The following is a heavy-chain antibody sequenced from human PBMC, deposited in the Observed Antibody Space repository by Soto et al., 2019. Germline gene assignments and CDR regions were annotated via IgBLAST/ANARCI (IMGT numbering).Heavy chain of an antibody. Sequence: SETLSLTSAVSGGSFRRFYWSWLRQPPGMGLEGIGEINHRGSTSYNSSLKGRVTISIDTSKRQFSLKLNSVTSADTAVYYCASRAKHDYDSSGPDFDSWGQG. V-gene: IGHV4-34*01. D-gene: IGHD3-22*01. J-gene: IGHJ4*02. CDR2: INHRGST. CDR1: GGSFRRFY. CDR3: ASRAKHDYDSSGPDFDS.